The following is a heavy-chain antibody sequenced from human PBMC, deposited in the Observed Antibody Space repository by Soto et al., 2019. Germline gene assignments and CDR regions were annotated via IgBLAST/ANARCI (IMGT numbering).Heavy chain of an antibody. J-gene: IGHJ4*02. Sequence: QVQLQQWGAGLLKPSVTLSLTCAVYGGSFSGYYWTWIRQPPGTGLEWIGEINHSGSTNYNPSLKXXVTISVDTSKNQFSLKLTSVTAADTAVYYCARDKITGRFDYWGQGTLVTVSS. V-gene: IGHV4-34*01. CDR3: ARDKITGRFDY. D-gene: IGHD2-8*02. CDR1: GGSFSGYY. CDR2: INHSGST.